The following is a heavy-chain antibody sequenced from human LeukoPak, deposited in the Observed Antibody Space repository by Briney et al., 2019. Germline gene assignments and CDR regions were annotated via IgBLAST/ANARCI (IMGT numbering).Heavy chain of an antibody. D-gene: IGHD1-14*01. CDR3: ATGTLTEYFQH. V-gene: IGHV1-8*01. CDR1: GYTFTSYD. J-gene: IGHJ1*01. CDR2: MNPNSGNT. Sequence: GASVTVSCTASGYTFTSYDINWVRQATGQGLEWMGWMNPNSGNTGYAQKFQGRVTMTRNTSISTAYMELSSLRSEDTAVYYCATGTLTEYFQHWGQGTLVTVSS.